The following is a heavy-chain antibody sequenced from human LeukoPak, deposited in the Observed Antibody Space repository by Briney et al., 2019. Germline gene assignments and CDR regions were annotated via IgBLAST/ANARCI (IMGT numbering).Heavy chain of an antibody. CDR3: AKGYRGIAVAEFDY. CDR2: ISWNSGSI. D-gene: IGHD6-19*01. CDR1: GFTFDDYA. Sequence: SLRLSCAASGFTFDDYAMHWVRQAPGKGLEWVSGISWNSGSIGYADSVKGRFTISRDNAKNSLYLQMNSLRAEDTALYYCAKGYRGIAVAEFDYWGQGTLVTVSS. J-gene: IGHJ4*02. V-gene: IGHV3-9*01.